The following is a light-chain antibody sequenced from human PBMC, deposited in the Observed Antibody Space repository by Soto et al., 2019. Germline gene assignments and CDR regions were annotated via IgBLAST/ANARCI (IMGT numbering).Light chain of an antibody. V-gene: IGKV1-5*03. J-gene: IGKJ1*01. Sequence: DIPMTQSPSTLSASVGDRVTITCRASLSISTWLAWYQQEPGKAPKLLIHKASSLQTGVPSRFSGSGYGTDFTLTISSLHPDDFATYYCQQYNSNSPTFGQATRVEI. CDR1: LSISTW. CDR3: QQYNSNSPT. CDR2: KAS.